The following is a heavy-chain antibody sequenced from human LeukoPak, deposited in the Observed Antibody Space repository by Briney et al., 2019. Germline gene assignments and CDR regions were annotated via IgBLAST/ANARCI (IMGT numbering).Heavy chain of an antibody. J-gene: IGHJ5*02. V-gene: IGHV4-39*07. D-gene: IGHD2-15*01. CDR1: GGSISSSSYY. CDR2: IYYRGST. CDR3: ARDLGYCSGGYCYPDGNWFDP. Sequence: PSETLSLTCTVSGGSISSSSYYWGWIRQPPGKGLEWIGSIYYRGSTYYNPSLKSRVTISVDTSKNQFSLKLDSVTAADTAVYYCARDLGYCSGGYCYPDGNWFDPWGQGTLVTVSS.